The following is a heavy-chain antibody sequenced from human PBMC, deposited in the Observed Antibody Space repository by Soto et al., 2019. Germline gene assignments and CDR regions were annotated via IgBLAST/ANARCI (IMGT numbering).Heavy chain of an antibody. Sequence: QLQLVQSGAAVKKPGSSVKVSCKASGGTLNTYTISWVRQAPGQGLGWMGSILPFLGSTNYAKKFQGRVTITADQSTSTMELSSLRSEDTAVYFCARDVTAMEALYYYDTWGQGSLVTVSS. CDR2: ILPFLGST. CDR3: ARDVTAMEALYYYDT. J-gene: IGHJ4*02. D-gene: IGHD5-18*01. V-gene: IGHV1-69*08. CDR1: GGTLNTYT.